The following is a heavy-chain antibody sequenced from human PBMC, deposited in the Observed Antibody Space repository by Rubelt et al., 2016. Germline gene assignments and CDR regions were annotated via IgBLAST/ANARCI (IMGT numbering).Heavy chain of an antibody. CDR2: IIPIFGTA. J-gene: IGHJ3*02. CDR3: ARGGAAAADDNDAFDI. V-gene: IGHV1-69*01. CDR1: GGTFSSYA. D-gene: IGHD6-13*01. Sequence: QVQLVQSGAEVKKPGSSVKVSCKASGGTFSSYAISWVRQAPGQGLEWMGGIIPIFGTANYAQKFQGRVTSTADEATSTAYMERSSLRSEDTAVYYCARGGAAAADDNDAFDIWGQGTMVTVSS.